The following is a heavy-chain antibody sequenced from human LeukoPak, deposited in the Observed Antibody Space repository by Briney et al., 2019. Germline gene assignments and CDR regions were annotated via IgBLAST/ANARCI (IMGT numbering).Heavy chain of an antibody. V-gene: IGHV3-21*01. CDR1: GFTFSSYS. D-gene: IGHD2-15*01. J-gene: IGHJ6*03. CDR3: AREGAETRAVAAAYYYYYMDV. Sequence: GGSLRLSCAASGFTFSSYSMNWVRQAPGKGLEWVSSISSSSSYIYYADSVKGRFTISRDNAKNSLYLQMNSLRAEDTAVYYCAREGAETRAVAAAYYYYYMDVWGKGTTVTVSS. CDR2: ISSSSSYI.